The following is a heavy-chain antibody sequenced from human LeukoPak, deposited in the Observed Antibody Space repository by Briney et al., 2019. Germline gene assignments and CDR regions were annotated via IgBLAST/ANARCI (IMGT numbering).Heavy chain of an antibody. CDR2: INPNSGGT. Sequence: ASVKVSCKASGYTFTGYYMHWVRQAPGQGLEWMGWINPNSGGTNYAQKFQGRVTMTRDTSISTAYMELSRLRSDDTAVYYCARDLDGFGELLSYFDYWGQGTLVTVS. J-gene: IGHJ4*02. D-gene: IGHD3-10*01. CDR1: GYTFTGYY. V-gene: IGHV1-2*02. CDR3: ARDLDGFGELLSYFDY.